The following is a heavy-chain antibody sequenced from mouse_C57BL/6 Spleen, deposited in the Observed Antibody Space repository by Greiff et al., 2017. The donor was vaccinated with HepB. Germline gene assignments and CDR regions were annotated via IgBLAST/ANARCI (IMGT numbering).Heavy chain of an antibody. CDR3: ARAWYFDV. CDR2: INYDGSST. CDR1: GFTFSDYY. J-gene: IGHJ1*03. V-gene: IGHV5-16*01. Sequence: EVKLVESEGGLVQPGSSMKLSCTASGFTFSDYYMAWVRQVPEKGLEWVANINYDGSSTYYLDSLKSRFIISRDNAKSMLYLQMSSLKSEDTATYYCARAWYFDVWGTGTTVTVSS.